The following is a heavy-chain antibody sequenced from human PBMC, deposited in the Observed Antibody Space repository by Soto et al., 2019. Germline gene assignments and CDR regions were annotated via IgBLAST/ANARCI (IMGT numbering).Heavy chain of an antibody. CDR1: CGSISSYY. J-gene: IGHJ4*02. CDR2: IYYSVST. Sequence: SETLSLTCPFSCGSISSYYLSLILHPPFKGLEWIGYIYYSVSTNYNPSLKSRLTISVDTSKNQFSLKLSSVTAADTAVYYCARSDHYYYDSSGYWEYWGQGTLVTVSS. CDR3: ARSDHYYYDSSGYWEY. D-gene: IGHD3-22*01. V-gene: IGHV4-59*08.